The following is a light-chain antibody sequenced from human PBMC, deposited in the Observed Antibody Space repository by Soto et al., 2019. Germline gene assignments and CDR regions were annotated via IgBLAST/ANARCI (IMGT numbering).Light chain of an antibody. V-gene: IGKV1-27*01. CDR2: GAS. CDR1: LAISNY. Sequence: DIQVTQSPSSLSAFVGDRVTITCRASLAISNYLAWYQQKPGKVPKLLIYGASTLQSGVPSRFAGSGSGTEFSLTITSLQPEDVATYYCQRYNTVPWTFGQGTKVEIK. CDR3: QRYNTVPWT. J-gene: IGKJ1*01.